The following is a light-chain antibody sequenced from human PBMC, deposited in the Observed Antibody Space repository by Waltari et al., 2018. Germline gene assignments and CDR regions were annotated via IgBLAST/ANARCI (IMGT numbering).Light chain of an antibody. J-gene: IGLJ1*01. CDR3: DSYTSSVTRI. CDR1: SSDVGGYNY. Sequence: QSALTQPASVSGSPGQSITISCTGTSSDVGGYNYVAWFQQYPGKAPKLLIYDVTNRFAGVYHRFAGSKSGNTSSLPISGLQAEDEADYYCDSYTSSVTRIFGTGTKVTVL. V-gene: IGLV2-14*03. CDR2: DVT.